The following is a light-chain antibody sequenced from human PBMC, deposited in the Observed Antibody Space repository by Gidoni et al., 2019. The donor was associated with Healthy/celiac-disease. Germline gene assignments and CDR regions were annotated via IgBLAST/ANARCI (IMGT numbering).Light chain of an antibody. Sequence: EIVMTQSPATLSVSPGERATLSCRASQSVSSNLAWYQQKPGQAPRLLIYGASTRATGIPTRFSGSGSGTEFTLTISSLQSEDFAVYYCQHYNNWPLTFXGXTKVEI. CDR1: QSVSSN. J-gene: IGKJ4*01. CDR2: GAS. V-gene: IGKV3-15*01. CDR3: QHYNNWPLT.